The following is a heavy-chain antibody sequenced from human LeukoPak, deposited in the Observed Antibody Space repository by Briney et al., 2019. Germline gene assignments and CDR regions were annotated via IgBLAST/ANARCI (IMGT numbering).Heavy chain of an antibody. V-gene: IGHV3-30-3*01. CDR1: GVTFSSYD. Sequence: GGSLRLSCAASGVTFSSYDMHWVRQAPGKGLEWVAVISYDGTNKDYADSVKGRLTISRDNSKNTLYLQMNSLRPEDTAVYYCARNSVGGAFLDYWGQGILVTVSS. CDR2: ISYDGTNK. CDR3: ARNSVGGAFLDY. D-gene: IGHD3-16*01. J-gene: IGHJ4*02.